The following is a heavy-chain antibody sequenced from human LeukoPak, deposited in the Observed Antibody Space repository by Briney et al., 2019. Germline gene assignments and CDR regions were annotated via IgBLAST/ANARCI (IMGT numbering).Heavy chain of an antibody. Sequence: GGSLRLSCAVSGFTFDDYSMHWVRQGPGKGLEWVSVISWDGTDTYYADSVKGRFTISRDNSKNSLYLHMTSLRTEDTALYYCVKDITIHIWWETGGFGYWGQGTLVTVSS. D-gene: IGHD1-26*01. CDR3: VKDITIHIWWETGGFGY. J-gene: IGHJ4*02. V-gene: IGHV3-43*01. CDR1: GFTFDDYS. CDR2: ISWDGTDT.